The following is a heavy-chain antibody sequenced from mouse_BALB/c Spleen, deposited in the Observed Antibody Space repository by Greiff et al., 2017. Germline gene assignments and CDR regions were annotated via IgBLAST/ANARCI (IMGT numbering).Heavy chain of an antibody. V-gene: IGHV5-9-4*01. CDR2: ISSGGSYT. J-gene: IGHJ3*01. CDR3: ARDRGLRRGGLAY. CDR1: GFTFSSYA. Sequence: EVMLVESGGGLVKPGGSLKLSCAASGFTFSSYAMSWVRQSPEKRLEWVAEISSGGSYTYYPDTVTGRFTISRDNAKNTLYLEMSRMRSEDTAMYYCARDRGLRRGGLAYWGQGTLVTVSA. D-gene: IGHD2-4*01.